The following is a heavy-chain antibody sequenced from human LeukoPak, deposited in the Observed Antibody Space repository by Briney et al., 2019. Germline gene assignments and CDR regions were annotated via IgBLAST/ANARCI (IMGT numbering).Heavy chain of an antibody. Sequence: GGSLRLSCAASGFTVSSTYMSWVRQAPGKGLEWVSVIYSGGNIYYIDSVKGRFTISRDNSKNTLYLQMNSLRAEDTAVYYCAKMSAYYNYYTMDVWGQGTTVTVSS. CDR2: IYSGGNI. V-gene: IGHV3-53*01. J-gene: IGHJ6*02. CDR1: GFTVSSTY. CDR3: AKMSAYYNYYTMDV. D-gene: IGHD3-3*01.